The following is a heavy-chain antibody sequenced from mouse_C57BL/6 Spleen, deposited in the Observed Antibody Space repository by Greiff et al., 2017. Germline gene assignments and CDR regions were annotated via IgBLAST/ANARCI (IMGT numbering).Heavy chain of an antibody. D-gene: IGHD2-4*01. J-gene: IGHJ1*03. V-gene: IGHV1-9*01. CDR3: ARGGYDYDDGHWYFDV. CDR2: IVPGSGST. Sequence: QVQLQQSGAELMKPGASVKLSCKATGYTFTGYWIEWVKQRPGHGLEWIGEIVPGSGSTNYNEKFKGKATFTADTSSNTAYMQLSSLTTEDSAIYYWARGGYDYDDGHWYFDVWGTGTTVTVSS. CDR1: GYTFTGYW.